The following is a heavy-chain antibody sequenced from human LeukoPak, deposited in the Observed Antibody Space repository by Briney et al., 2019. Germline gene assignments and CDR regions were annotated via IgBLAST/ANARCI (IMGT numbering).Heavy chain of an antibody. CDR3: ARDLATCRLSTSCYKGLDY. CDR2: INPSGGST. Sequence: ASVKVSCKASGYTFTSYYMHWVRQAPGQGLEWMGIINPSGGSTSYAQKFRGRVTMTRDTSTSTVYMELSSLRSEDTAVYYCARDLATCRLSTSCYKGLDYWGQGTLVTVSS. V-gene: IGHV1-46*01. D-gene: IGHD2-2*02. CDR1: GYTFTSYY. J-gene: IGHJ4*02.